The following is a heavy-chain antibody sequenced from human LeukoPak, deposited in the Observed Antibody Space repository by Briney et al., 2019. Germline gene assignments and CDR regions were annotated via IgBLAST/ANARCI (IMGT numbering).Heavy chain of an antibody. Sequence: GGSLRLSCEASGFTLSSRNMNWVRQAPGKGLEWVSFISRDSRNIYYADSVKGRFTISRDNAKNSLFLQMNSLRAEDTAVYYCASPAVAGYFDYWGQGALVTVSS. D-gene: IGHD6-13*01. CDR3: ASPAVAGYFDY. J-gene: IGHJ4*02. CDR1: GFTLSSRN. V-gene: IGHV3-21*01. CDR2: ISRDSRNI.